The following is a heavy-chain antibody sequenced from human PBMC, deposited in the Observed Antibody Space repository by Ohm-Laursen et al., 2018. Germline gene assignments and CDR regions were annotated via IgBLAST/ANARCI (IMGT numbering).Heavy chain of an antibody. J-gene: IGHJ5*02. CDR2: ISQTGGST. Sequence: SLRLSCAASGFTFSNFAMSWVRQGPGKGLECVSSISQTGGSTLYVDSVRGRFTISRDNSKNTLYLQMSSLRADDTAVYFCAEAGPYYLHSWGQGTLVTVSS. CDR1: GFTFSNFA. V-gene: IGHV3-23*01. D-gene: IGHD1-26*01. CDR3: AEAGPYYLHS.